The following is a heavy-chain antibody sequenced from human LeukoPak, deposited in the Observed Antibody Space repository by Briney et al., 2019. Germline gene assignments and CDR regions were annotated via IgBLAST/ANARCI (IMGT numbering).Heavy chain of an antibody. Sequence: PSETLSLTCTVSGGSISSYYWSWIRQPPGKGLEWIGYIHYRGSTNYTPSLKSRLTISVDMSKSQFSLKLRSVTAADTAVYYCARRYNDAFDIWGQGTMVTVSS. CDR2: IHYRGST. D-gene: IGHD1-1*01. CDR3: ARRYNDAFDI. J-gene: IGHJ3*02. CDR1: GGSISSYY. V-gene: IGHV4-59*12.